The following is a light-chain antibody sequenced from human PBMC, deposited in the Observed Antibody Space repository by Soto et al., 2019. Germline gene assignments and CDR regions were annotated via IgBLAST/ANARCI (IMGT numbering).Light chain of an antibody. V-gene: IGKV1-13*02. J-gene: IGKJ5*01. CDR1: QGIGSA. Sequence: AIQLTQSPSSLSASVGDRVTITCRASQGIGSALAWYQQKPGKAPSLLIFDASSLESGVPSRFSGSGSGTDFTLTISSLQPEDFATYYCQQFKSYREVSFAQGTRLEIK. CDR3: QQFKSYREVS. CDR2: DAS.